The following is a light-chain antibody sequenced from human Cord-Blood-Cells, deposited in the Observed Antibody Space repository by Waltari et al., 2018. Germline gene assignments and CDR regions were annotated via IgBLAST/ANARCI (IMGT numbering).Light chain of an antibody. CDR3: QQYYSTPYS. CDR2: WAS. CDR1: PSVLSSSNNKNY. J-gene: IGKJ2*03. Sequence: DIVLNQSPASLPVSLGERATINCTSSPSVLSSSNNKNYLAWYQQKPGQPPKLLIYWASTRESGVPDRFSGSGSGTDFTLTISSLQAEDVAVYYCQQYYSTPYSFGQGTKLEIK. V-gene: IGKV4-1*01.